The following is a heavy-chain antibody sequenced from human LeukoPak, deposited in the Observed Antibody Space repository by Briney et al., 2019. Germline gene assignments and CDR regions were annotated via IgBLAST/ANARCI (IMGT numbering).Heavy chain of an antibody. CDR3: AKEDDSWSGLTNWFDP. CDR1: GFSFSNYG. V-gene: IGHV3-23*01. Sequence: QSGRSLRLSCAASGFSFSNYGMSWVRQAPGKGLEWVSAISGSGGSTSYADSVKGRFTISRDNSKSTLYLQMNSLRAEDTAVYYCAKEDDSWSGLTNWFDPWGQGTLVTVSS. J-gene: IGHJ5*02. CDR2: ISGSGGST. D-gene: IGHD3-3*01.